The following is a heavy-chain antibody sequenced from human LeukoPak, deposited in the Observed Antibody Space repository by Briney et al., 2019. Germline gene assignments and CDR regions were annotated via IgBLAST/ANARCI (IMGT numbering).Heavy chain of an antibody. Sequence: GGSLRLSCAASGFSFDDTAMHWVRQAPGKGLEWVSLISWDGISTYYADSVKGRFTISRDNAKNTLYLQMNSLRAEDTAVYYCARVGARLGAFDIWGQGAMVTASS. J-gene: IGHJ3*02. CDR3: ARVGARLGAFDI. CDR2: ISWDGIST. CDR1: GFSFDDTA. V-gene: IGHV3-43D*03. D-gene: IGHD6-25*01.